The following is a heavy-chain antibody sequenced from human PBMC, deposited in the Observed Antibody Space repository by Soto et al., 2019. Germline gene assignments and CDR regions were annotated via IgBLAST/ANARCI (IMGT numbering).Heavy chain of an antibody. CDR2: IYYSGST. CDR3: ARDGNDFWSGRNDAFDI. V-gene: IGHV4-31*03. D-gene: IGHD3-3*01. CDR1: GGSISSGGYY. J-gene: IGHJ3*02. Sequence: PSETLSHNCTVSGGSISSGGYYWRWIRQHPGKGLEWIGYIYYSGSTYYNPSLKSRVTISVDTSKNQFSLKLSSVTAADTAVYYCARDGNDFWSGRNDAFDIWGQGTMVTVSS.